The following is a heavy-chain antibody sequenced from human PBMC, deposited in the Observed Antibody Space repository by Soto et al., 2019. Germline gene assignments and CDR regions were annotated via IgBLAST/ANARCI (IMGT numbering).Heavy chain of an antibody. J-gene: IGHJ4*02. D-gene: IGHD2-2*01. V-gene: IGHV1-3*01. CDR1: GYTFTSYA. CDR3: ARELWQYQLQDVGFSDY. CDR2: INAGNGNT. Sequence: KPPAASVKVSCKASGYTFTSYAMHWVRQAPGQRLEWMGWINAGNGNTKYSQKCQGRVTITRDTSASTAYMELSSLRSEDTAVYYCARELWQYQLQDVGFSDYWGQGTLVTVSS.